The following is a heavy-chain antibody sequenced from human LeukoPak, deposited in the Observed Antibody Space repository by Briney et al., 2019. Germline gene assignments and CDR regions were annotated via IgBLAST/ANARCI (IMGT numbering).Heavy chain of an antibody. D-gene: IGHD5-18*01. CDR3: ASLKTVDTAMVTVFYFDY. V-gene: IGHV5-51*01. J-gene: IGHJ4*02. CDR1: GYRFTSYW. CDR2: IYPGDSDT. Sequence: GESLKISCKGSGYRFTSYWIGWVRQMPGKGLEWMGIIYPGDSDTRYSPSFQGQVTISADKSISTAYLQWSSLKASDTAMYYCASLKTVDTAMVTVFYFDYWGQGTLVTVSS.